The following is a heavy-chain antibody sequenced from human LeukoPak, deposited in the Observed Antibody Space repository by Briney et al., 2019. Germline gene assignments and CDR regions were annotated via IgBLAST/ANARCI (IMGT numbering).Heavy chain of an antibody. Sequence: SETLSLTCTVSGGSISSGGYYCSWIRQHPGKGLEWLGYIYYSGSTYYNPSLKSRVTISVDTSKNQFSLKLSSVTAADTAVYYCATGGSGSYKPRWFDPWGQGTLVTVSS. CDR2: IYYSGST. CDR3: ATGGSGSYKPRWFDP. D-gene: IGHD3-10*01. V-gene: IGHV4-31*03. J-gene: IGHJ5*02. CDR1: GGSISSGGYY.